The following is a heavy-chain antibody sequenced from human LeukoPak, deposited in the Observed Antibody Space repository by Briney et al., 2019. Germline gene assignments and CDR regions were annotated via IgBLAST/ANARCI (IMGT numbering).Heavy chain of an antibody. D-gene: IGHD5-24*01. CDR1: GGSISSSSYY. CDR2: IYYSGST. Sequence: SETLSLTCTVSGGSISSSSYYWGWIRQPPGKGLEWIGSIYYSGSTYYNPSLKSRVTISVDTSKNQFSLKLSSVTAADTAVYYCARGTPVEPFAYWGQGTLVTVSS. V-gene: IGHV4-39*01. CDR3: ARGTPVEPFAY. J-gene: IGHJ4*02.